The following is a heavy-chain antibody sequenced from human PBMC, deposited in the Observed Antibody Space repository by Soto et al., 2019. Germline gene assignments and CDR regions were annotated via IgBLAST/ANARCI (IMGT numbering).Heavy chain of an antibody. CDR1: GFTFSSYA. CDR2: ISGSGDST. J-gene: IGHJ4*02. D-gene: IGHD1-26*01. Sequence: EVQLLESGGGLVQPGGSLRLSCAASGFTFSSYAMRWVRQAPGKGLEWVSAISGSGDSTYYADSVKGRFTISRDNSKNTVYLQMNSLRGDDTAVYYCASRGSGSDYDYWGQGTLVTVSS. V-gene: IGHV3-23*01. CDR3: ASRGSGSDYDY.